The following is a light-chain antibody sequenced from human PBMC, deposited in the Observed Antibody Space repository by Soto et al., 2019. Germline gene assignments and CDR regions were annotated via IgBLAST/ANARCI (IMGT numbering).Light chain of an antibody. CDR3: QQYVISPFT. V-gene: IGKV3-20*01. CDR1: QTVKNNY. Sequence: PGEGATLSCRASQTVKNNYLAWYQQRRGLAPRLLVYGASGRATGIPDRFSGSGSGTDFTLTISRLEPEDFAVYYCQQYVISPFTFGPGTKVDIK. J-gene: IGKJ3*01. CDR2: GAS.